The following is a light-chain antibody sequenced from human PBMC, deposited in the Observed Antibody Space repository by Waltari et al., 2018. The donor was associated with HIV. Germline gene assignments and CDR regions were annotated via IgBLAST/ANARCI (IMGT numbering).Light chain of an antibody. CDR2: DVS. J-gene: IGLJ1*01. V-gene: IGLV2-14*03. CDR1: SSDVGGYNY. CDR3: SSYTSDYSYV. Sequence: QSALTQPASVSGSPGQSITISCTGTSSDVGGYNYVSWYQHHPGKAPKLLIYDVSNRPSGVSIRVSGSKSANTALLTISGLQAEDEADYYCSSYTSDYSYVFGSGTEVTVL.